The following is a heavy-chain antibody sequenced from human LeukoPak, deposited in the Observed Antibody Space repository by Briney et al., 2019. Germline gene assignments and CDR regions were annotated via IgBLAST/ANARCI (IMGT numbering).Heavy chain of an antibody. V-gene: IGHV3-48*02. CDR1: GFTFSSYS. CDR2: ISSSSSTI. CDR3: VREAVNDYGDYVFWFDP. Sequence: GGSLRLSCAASGFTFSSYSMNWVRQAPGKGLEWVSYISSSSSTIYYADSVKGRFTISRDNAKNSLYRQMNSLRDEDTAVYYCVREAVNDYGDYVFWFDPWGQGTLVTVSS. D-gene: IGHD4-17*01. J-gene: IGHJ5*02.